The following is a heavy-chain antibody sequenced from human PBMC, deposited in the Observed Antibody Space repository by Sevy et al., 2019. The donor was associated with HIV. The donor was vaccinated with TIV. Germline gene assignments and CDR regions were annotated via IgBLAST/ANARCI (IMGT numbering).Heavy chain of an antibody. D-gene: IGHD1-26*01. J-gene: IGHJ6*02. V-gene: IGHV3-49*04. CDR3: ARSGGSYDYGMDV. CDR1: GVTLGDYD. Sequence: GGSLRLSCTFSGVTLGDYDMSWVRQAPGKGLEWVGFIRSRVYGGTREYAASVKGRFTISRDDSKSIAYLQMNSLRAEDTAVYYCARSGGSYDYGMDVWGQGTTVTVSS. CDR2: IRSRVYGGTR.